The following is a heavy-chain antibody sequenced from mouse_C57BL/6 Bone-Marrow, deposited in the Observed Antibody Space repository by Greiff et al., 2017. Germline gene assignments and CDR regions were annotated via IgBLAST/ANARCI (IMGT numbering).Heavy chain of an antibody. Sequence: QVQLQQPGAELVRPGTSVKLSCKASGYTFTSYWMHWVKQRPGQGLEWIGVIDPSDSYTNYNQKFKGKATLTVDTSSSTAYMQLSILTSEDSAVYYCARDYYDGSSYAMDYWGQGTSVTVSS. CDR2: IDPSDSYT. J-gene: IGHJ4*01. CDR1: GYTFTSYW. V-gene: IGHV1-59*01. CDR3: ARDYYDGSSYAMDY. D-gene: IGHD1-1*01.